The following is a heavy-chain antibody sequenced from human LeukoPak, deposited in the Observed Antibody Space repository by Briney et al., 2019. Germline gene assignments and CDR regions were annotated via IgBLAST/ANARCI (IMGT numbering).Heavy chain of an antibody. Sequence: SQTLSLTCTVSGGSISSGSYYWSWIRQPAGKGLEWIGRIYTSGSTNYNPSLKSRVTISIDTSKNQFSLKLSSVTAADTAVYYCAREGGEPRDFGATPFLDVWGKGTTVTVSS. CDR2: IYTSGST. CDR1: GGSISSGSYY. CDR3: AREGGEPRDFGATPFLDV. J-gene: IGHJ6*04. V-gene: IGHV4-61*02. D-gene: IGHD3-3*01.